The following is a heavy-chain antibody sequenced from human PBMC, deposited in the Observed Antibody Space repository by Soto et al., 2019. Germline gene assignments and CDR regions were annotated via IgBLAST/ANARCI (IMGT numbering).Heavy chain of an antibody. Sequence: QVQLQESGPGLVKPSETLSLTCTVSGGSISSYYWSWIRQPPGKGLEWIGYIYYSGSTNYNPSLKSRVTISVDTSKNQFSLKLSSVTAADTAVYYCARGRYSSGWYEGENAFDIWGQGTMVTVSS. V-gene: IGHV4-59*01. D-gene: IGHD6-19*01. CDR3: ARGRYSSGWYEGENAFDI. J-gene: IGHJ3*02. CDR1: GGSISSYY. CDR2: IYYSGST.